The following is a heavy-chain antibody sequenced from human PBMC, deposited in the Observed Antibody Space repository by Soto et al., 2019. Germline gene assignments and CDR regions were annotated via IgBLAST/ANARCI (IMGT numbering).Heavy chain of an antibody. Sequence: PGASLKISCKGSGYSFTSYWIGWVRQMPGKGLEWMGIIYPGDSDTRYSPSFQGQVTISADKSISTAYLQWSSLKAPATPTYDGATRGYSGYDYYYYYGMDVWGQGTTVTVSS. CDR1: GYSFTSYW. D-gene: IGHD5-12*01. CDR2: IYPGDSDT. V-gene: IGHV5-51*01. J-gene: IGHJ6*02. CDR3: ATRGYSGYDYYYYYGMDV.